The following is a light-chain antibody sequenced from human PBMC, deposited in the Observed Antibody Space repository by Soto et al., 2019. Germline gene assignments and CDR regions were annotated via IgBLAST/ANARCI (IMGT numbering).Light chain of an antibody. CDR1: SSNIGAGYD. V-gene: IGLV1-40*01. CDR2: GST. Sequence: QSVLTQPPSVSGAPGQRVTISCTGSSSNIGAGYDVHWYQQLPGTAPKLLIYGSTYRPSGVPDRFSGSKSGTSASLAITGLQAEDEADYYCQSYDSSLSGHVVFGGGTKLTVL. J-gene: IGLJ2*01. CDR3: QSYDSSLSGHVV.